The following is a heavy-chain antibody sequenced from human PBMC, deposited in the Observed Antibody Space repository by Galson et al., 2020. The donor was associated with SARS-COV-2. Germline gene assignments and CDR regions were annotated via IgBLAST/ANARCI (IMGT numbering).Heavy chain of an antibody. CDR1: GFTFSDYY. J-gene: IGHJ4*02. CDR3: ARESCSSTSFRFDY. D-gene: IGHD2-2*01. V-gene: IGHV3-11*01. Sequence: TGGSLRLSCAASGFTFSDYYMTWIRQAPGQGLKWVSYISTTSTTIYYADSVKGRFTISRDNAKSSMFLQMNSLRAEDTAVYYCARESCSSTSFRFDYWGQGILFTVSS. CDR2: ISTTSTTI.